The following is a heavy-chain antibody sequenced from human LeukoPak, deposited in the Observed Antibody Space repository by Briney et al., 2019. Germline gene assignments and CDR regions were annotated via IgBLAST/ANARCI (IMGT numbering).Heavy chain of an antibody. CDR1: GGSISSGGYS. J-gene: IGHJ4*02. D-gene: IGHD4-11*01. CDR3: ARAVTTRGYYFDY. Sequence: SETLSLTCAVSGGSISSGGYSWSWIRQPPGKGLEWIGYIYHSGSTYYNPSFKSRVTISVDRSKNQFSLKLSSVTAADTAVYYCARAVTTRGYYFDYWGQGTLVTVSS. V-gene: IGHV4-30-2*01. CDR2: IYHSGST.